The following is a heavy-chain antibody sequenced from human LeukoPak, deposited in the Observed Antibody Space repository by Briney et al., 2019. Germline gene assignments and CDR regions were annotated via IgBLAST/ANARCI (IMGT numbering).Heavy chain of an antibody. CDR3: ARAIGYSGYYDY. J-gene: IGHJ4*02. V-gene: IGHV4-30-4*08. D-gene: IGHD1-26*01. CDR2: VYNSGST. Sequence: SQTLSLTFTVSGGSISSGDYFWSWIRQPPGKGLEWIGCVYNSGSTYYNPSLKSRVTISVDTSKTQFSLKLSSVTAADTAVYYCARAIGYSGYYDYWGQGTLVTVSS. CDR1: GGSISSGDYF.